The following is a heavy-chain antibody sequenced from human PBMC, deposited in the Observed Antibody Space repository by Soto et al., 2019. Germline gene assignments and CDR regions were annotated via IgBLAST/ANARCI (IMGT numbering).Heavy chain of an antibody. Sequence: ASVKVSCKASGYTFTSYDINWVRQATGQGLEWMGWMNPNSGNTGYAQKFQGRVTMTRNTSISTAYMELSSLRSEDTAVYYCARGLVYYTNGVCLIPRPYYYYYMDVWGKGTTVTVSS. CDR1: GYTFTSYD. V-gene: IGHV1-8*01. CDR3: ARGLVYYTNGVCLIPRPYYYYYMDV. J-gene: IGHJ6*03. D-gene: IGHD2-8*01. CDR2: MNPNSGNT.